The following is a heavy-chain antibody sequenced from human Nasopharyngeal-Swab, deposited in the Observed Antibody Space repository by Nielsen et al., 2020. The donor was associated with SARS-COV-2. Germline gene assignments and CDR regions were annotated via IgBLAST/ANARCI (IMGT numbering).Heavy chain of an antibody. D-gene: IGHD2/OR15-2a*01. CDR2: IYYSGST. Sequence: SETLSLTCTVSGGSISSGGYYWSWIRQHPGKGLDWFGHIYYSGSTYYNPSLKSRVTISVDTSKNQFSLKLSSVAAADTAVYYCARDGREYRLTGYYYGRDVWGQGTTVTVSS. CDR3: ARDGREYRLTGYYYGRDV. J-gene: IGHJ6*02. CDR1: GGSISSGGYY. V-gene: IGHV4-31*03.